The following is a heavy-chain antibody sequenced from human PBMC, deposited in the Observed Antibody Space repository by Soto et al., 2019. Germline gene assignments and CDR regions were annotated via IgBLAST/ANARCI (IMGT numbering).Heavy chain of an antibody. CDR2: VSTYNGDT. V-gene: IGHV1-18*01. CDR1: GYTFTSCG. J-gene: IGHJ4*02. CDR3: ARDQPVYDILTEFDF. Sequence: SVKVSCKASGYTFTSCGISWLRQAPGQGLAWMGWVSTYNGDTHHPQNFHGRFIMTTDTSTNTAYMELKSLRSDDTAIYFCARDQPVYDILTEFDFWGQGTLVPVSS. D-gene: IGHD3-9*01.